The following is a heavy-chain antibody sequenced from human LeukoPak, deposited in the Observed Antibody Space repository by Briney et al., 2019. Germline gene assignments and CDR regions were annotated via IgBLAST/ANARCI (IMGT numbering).Heavy chain of an antibody. Sequence: PSETLSLTCTVSGGSISSGGYYWSWIRQHPGKGLEWIGYIYYSGSTYYNPSLKSRVTISVGTSKNQFSLKLSSVTAADTAVYYCARDRLDGYNSNFDYWGQGTLVTVSS. CDR3: ARDRLDGYNSNFDY. CDR2: IYYSGST. CDR1: GGSISSGGYY. D-gene: IGHD5-24*01. J-gene: IGHJ4*02. V-gene: IGHV4-31*03.